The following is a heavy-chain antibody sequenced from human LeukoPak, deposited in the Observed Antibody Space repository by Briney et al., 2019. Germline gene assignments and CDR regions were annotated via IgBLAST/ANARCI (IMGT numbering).Heavy chain of an antibody. CDR1: GGSFSGYY. D-gene: IGHD3-10*02. CDR2: INHSGSI. J-gene: IGHJ5*02. CDR3: ARMRVVRGLNNWFDP. V-gene: IGHV4-34*01. Sequence: SETLSLTCTVYGGSFSGYYWSWIRQPPGRGLEWIGEINHSGSINYNPSLKSRVTMSVDTSKNQFSLKLSSVTTTDTAVYYCARMRVVRGLNNWFDPWGQGALVTVSS.